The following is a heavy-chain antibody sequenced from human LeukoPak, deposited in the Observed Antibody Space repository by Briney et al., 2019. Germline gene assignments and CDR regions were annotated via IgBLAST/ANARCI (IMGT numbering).Heavy chain of an antibody. V-gene: IGHV1-2*02. Sequence: ASVKVSCKASGYTFTGYYMHWVRQAPGQGLEWMGWINPNSGGTNYAQKFQGRVTMTTDTSTSTAYMELSRLRSDDTAVYYCARATESRGYPNWFDPWGQGTLVTVSS. CDR2: INPNSGGT. D-gene: IGHD3-22*01. CDR3: ARATESRGYPNWFDP. CDR1: GYTFTGYY. J-gene: IGHJ5*02.